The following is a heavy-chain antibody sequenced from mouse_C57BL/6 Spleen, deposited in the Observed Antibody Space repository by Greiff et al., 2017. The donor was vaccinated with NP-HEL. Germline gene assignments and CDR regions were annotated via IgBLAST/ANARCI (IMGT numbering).Heavy chain of an antibody. D-gene: IGHD4-1*01. J-gene: IGHJ3*01. V-gene: IGHV1-64*01. CDR2: IHPNSGST. CDR1: GYTFTSYW. CDR3: ARGGGTQFAY. Sequence: QVQLQQPGAELVKPGASVKLSCKASGYTFTSYWMHWVKQRPGQGLEWIGMIHPNSGSTNYNEKFKSKATLTVDQSSSPAYMQLSSLTSEDAAVYYCARGGGTQFAYWGKGTLVTVAA.